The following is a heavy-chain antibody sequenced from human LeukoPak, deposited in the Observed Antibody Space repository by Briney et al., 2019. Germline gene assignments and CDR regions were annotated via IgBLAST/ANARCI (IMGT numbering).Heavy chain of an antibody. D-gene: IGHD6-19*01. V-gene: IGHV1-2*02. J-gene: IGHJ3*02. CDR3: ARDLQWPDAFDI. Sequence: ASVKVSCKASGYTFTGYYMHWVRQAPGQGLEWMGWINPNSGGTKYAQKFQGRVTMTRDTSISTAYMELSRLRSDDTAVYYCARDLQWPDAFDIWGQGTMVTVSS. CDR1: GYTFTGYY. CDR2: INPNSGGT.